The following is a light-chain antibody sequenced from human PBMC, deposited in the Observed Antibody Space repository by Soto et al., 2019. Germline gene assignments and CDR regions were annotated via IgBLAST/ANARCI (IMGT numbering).Light chain of an antibody. CDR1: QSVSSSY. J-gene: IGKJ3*01. Sequence: EIVLTQSPGTLSLSPGERATLSCRASQSVSSSYLAWYQQKPGQAPRLLIYGASSRATGIPDRFSGSGSGTVFTLTISRLEPEDFALYSCQQYGSSPITFGPGTKVDIK. V-gene: IGKV3-20*01. CDR2: GAS. CDR3: QQYGSSPIT.